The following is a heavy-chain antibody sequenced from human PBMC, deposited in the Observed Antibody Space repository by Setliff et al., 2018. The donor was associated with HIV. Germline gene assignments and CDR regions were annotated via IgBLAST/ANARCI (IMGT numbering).Heavy chain of an antibody. V-gene: IGHV3-7*01. J-gene: IGHJ4*02. CDR1: GFTFSDYW. Sequence: PGGSLRLSCAASGFTFSDYWMSWVRQAPGKGLEWVANMNQGGSEKYYVDSVKGRFTISRDNARDTLFLQMNSLRVEDTAVYYCVRDGDHYDFDYWGQGTLVTVSS. D-gene: IGHD3-16*01. CDR2: MNQGGSEK. CDR3: VRDGDHYDFDY.